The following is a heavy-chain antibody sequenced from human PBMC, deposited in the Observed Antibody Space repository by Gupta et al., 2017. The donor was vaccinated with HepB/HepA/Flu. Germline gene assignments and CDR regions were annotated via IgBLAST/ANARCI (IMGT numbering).Heavy chain of an antibody. D-gene: IGHD6-6*01. CDR3: ARVGLYRSSPDAFDL. J-gene: IGHJ3*01. CDR1: DGSFSGYH. Sequence: QVQLQQWGAGLLKPSETMSLTCAVYDGSFSGYHLRWIRQCPGKWLEWLGEINHSGSTNYTPSLRSRVTISVDTSKNQFSLKLRSVTAADTAVYYCARVGLYRSSPDAFDLWGQGTMVTVSS. CDR2: INHSGST. V-gene: IGHV4-34*01.